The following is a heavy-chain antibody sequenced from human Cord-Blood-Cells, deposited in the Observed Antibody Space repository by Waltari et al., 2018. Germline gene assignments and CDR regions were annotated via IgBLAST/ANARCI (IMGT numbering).Heavy chain of an antibody. V-gene: IGHV1-2*02. Sequence: QVQLVQSGAEVKKPGASVKVSCKASGYTFTGYYMHWVRQAPGQGVEWMGWINPDSGGTDYARKLQGRVTRTRDSAISTAYMELGRLRSDDTAVYYCARGATFNWGSGVDAFDIWGQGTMVTVSS. CDR3: ARGATFNWGSGVDAFDI. D-gene: IGHD7-27*01. CDR2: INPDSGGT. CDR1: GYTFTGYY. J-gene: IGHJ3*02.